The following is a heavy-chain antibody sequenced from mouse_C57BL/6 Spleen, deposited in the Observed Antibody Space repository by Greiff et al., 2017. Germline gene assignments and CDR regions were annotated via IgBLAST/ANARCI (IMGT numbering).Heavy chain of an antibody. J-gene: IGHJ4*01. D-gene: IGHD1-1*01. Sequence: VKLQQSGPELVKPGASVKISCKASGYAFSSSWMNWVKQRPGKGLEWIGRIYPGDGDTNYNGKFKGKATLTADKSSSTAYMQLSSLTSEDSAVYFCARVGYYGSSYDAMDYWGQGTSVTVSS. CDR3: ARVGYYGSSYDAMDY. CDR2: IYPGDGDT. V-gene: IGHV1-82*01. CDR1: GYAFSSSW.